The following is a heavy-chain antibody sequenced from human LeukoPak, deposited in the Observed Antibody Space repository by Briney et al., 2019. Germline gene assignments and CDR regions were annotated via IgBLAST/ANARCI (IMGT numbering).Heavy chain of an antibody. Sequence: GGSLRLSCAASGFTFSSYSMNWVRQAPGKGLEWVSYISSSSSTIYYADSVRGRFTISRDNAKNSLYLQMNSLRAEDTAVYYCARGASAAGRYFDYWGQGTLVTVSS. CDR3: ARGASAAGRYFDY. V-gene: IGHV3-48*04. D-gene: IGHD6-13*01. J-gene: IGHJ4*02. CDR2: ISSSSSTI. CDR1: GFTFSSYS.